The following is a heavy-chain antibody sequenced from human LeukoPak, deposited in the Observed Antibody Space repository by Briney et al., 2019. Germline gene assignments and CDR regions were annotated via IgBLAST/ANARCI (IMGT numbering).Heavy chain of an antibody. J-gene: IGHJ6*02. CDR3: ARDGGYCSGGSCYVSCYYGMDV. Sequence: SETLSLTCTVSGDSLSNGGSISNGGHYWGWIRQPPGKGLEWIGSIYHTRSTYYNPSLKSRVTISVDTSKNQFSLKLSSVTAADTAVYYCARDGGYCSGGSCYVSCYYGMDVWGQGTTVTVSS. CDR1: GDSLSNGGSISNGGHY. D-gene: IGHD2-15*01. CDR2: IYHTRST. V-gene: IGHV4-38-2*02.